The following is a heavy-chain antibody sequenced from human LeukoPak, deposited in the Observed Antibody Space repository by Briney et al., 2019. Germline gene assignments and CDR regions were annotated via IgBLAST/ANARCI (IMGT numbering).Heavy chain of an antibody. CDR2: IYTSGST. CDR1: GGSISSGSYY. D-gene: IGHD3-3*01. Sequence: SETLSLTCTVSGGSISSGSYYWSWIRQPAGKGLEWIGRIYTSGSTNYNPSLKSRVTMSVDTSKNQFSLKLSSVTAADTAVYYCARNYYDFWSGYYFDYWGQGTLVTVSS. V-gene: IGHV4-61*02. J-gene: IGHJ4*02. CDR3: ARNYYDFWSGYYFDY.